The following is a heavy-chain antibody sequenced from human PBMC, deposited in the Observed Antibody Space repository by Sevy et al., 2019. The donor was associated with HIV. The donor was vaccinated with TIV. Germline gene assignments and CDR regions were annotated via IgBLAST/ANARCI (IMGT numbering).Heavy chain of an antibody. Sequence: SETLSLTCTVSGGSITSLYWNWIRQPPGKGLEWIANIYYNGHINYNPSLKSRVTLSPDTSKNQFSLRLSSVTAADTAMYYCAGENAWGRGYPWGQGTLVTVSS. V-gene: IGHV4-59*08. CDR1: GGSITSLY. D-gene: IGHD1-26*01. CDR2: IYYNGHI. CDR3: AGENAWGRGYP. J-gene: IGHJ5*02.